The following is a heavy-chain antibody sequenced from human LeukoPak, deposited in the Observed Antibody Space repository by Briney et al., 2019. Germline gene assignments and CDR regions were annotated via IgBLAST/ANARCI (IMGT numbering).Heavy chain of an antibody. CDR3: AKAGDCSSATCYAWYYNYGMAG. J-gene: IGHJ6*02. D-gene: IGHD2-2*01. CDR1: GFPFSSYA. Sequence: GGSLRLSCAASGFPFSSYAMTWVRQAPGKGLEWVSSISGSGGSTYHADSVKGRFTMSRDNSKDTLYLQMNSLRAEDTAVYYCAKAGDCSSATCYAWYYNYGMAGWVQGGTVTVCS. CDR2: ISGSGGST. V-gene: IGHV3-23*01.